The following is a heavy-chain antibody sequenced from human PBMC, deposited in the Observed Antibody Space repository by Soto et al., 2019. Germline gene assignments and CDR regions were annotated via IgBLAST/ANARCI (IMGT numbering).Heavy chain of an antibody. CDR3: TRRSTNYYDSSGYYYDYFDY. D-gene: IGHD3-22*01. CDR2: IRSKANSYAT. V-gene: IGHV3-73*01. CDR1: GFTFSGSA. J-gene: IGHJ4*02. Sequence: GGSLRLSCAASGFTFSGSAMHWARQASGKGLEWVGRIRSKANSYATAYAASVKGRFTISRDDSKNTAYLQMNSLKTEDTAVYYCTRRSTNYYDSSGYYYDYFDYWGQGTLVTVSS.